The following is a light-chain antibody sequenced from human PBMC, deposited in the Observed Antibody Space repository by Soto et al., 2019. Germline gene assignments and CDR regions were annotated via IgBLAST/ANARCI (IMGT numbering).Light chain of an antibody. J-gene: IGKJ1*01. CDR1: QSISSW. CDR2: KAS. Sequence: DIQMTQSPSTRSASVGDRVNITCRASQSISSWLAWYQQKPGKAPKLLIYKASTLKSGVPSRFSGSGSGTEFTLTISSLQPDDFATYYCQHYNSYSEAFGQGTKVDIK. V-gene: IGKV1-5*03. CDR3: QHYNSYSEA.